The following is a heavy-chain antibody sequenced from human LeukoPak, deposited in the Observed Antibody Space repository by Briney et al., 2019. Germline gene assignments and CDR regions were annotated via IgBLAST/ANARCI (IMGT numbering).Heavy chain of an antibody. CDR2: ISSSGSTI. V-gene: IGHV3-48*03. J-gene: IGHJ4*02. D-gene: IGHD3-22*01. CDR1: GFTFSSYE. Sequence: GGSLRLSCAASGFTFSSYEMNWVRQAPGKGLEWISYISSSGSTIYYADSVKGRFTISRDNAKNSLYLQMNSLRAEDTAVYYCYSMIVVEIRVINDYWGQGTLVTVPS. CDR3: YSMIVVEIRVINDY.